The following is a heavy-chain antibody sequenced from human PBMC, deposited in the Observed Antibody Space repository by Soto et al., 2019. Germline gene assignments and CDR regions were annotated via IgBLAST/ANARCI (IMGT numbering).Heavy chain of an antibody. D-gene: IGHD3-10*01. CDR2: IYYSGST. J-gene: IGHJ4*02. CDR3: ARTMVRGAHFDY. CDR1: GGSISSGGYY. Sequence: SETLSLTCTVSGGSISSGGYYWSWIRQHPGKGLEWIGYIYYSGSTYYNPSLKSRVTISVDTSKNQFSLKLSSVTAADTAVYYCARTMVRGAHFDYWGQGTLVTVSS. V-gene: IGHV4-31*03.